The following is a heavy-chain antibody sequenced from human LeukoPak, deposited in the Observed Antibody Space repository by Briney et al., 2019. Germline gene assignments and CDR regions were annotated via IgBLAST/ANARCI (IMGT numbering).Heavy chain of an antibody. CDR1: GFTFNIYS. D-gene: IGHD2-21*02. J-gene: IGHJ3*02. CDR2: IGSTSNFV. CDR3: ARRHIVMVTSLDAFDI. V-gene: IGHV3-21*04. Sequence: GGSLRLSCAASGFTFNIYSMNWVRQAPGKGLEWVSSIGSTSNFVFYADSVKGRFTISRDNAKNSLFLQMDSLRGEDTAVYYCARRHIVMVTSLDAFDIWGQGTMVTVSS.